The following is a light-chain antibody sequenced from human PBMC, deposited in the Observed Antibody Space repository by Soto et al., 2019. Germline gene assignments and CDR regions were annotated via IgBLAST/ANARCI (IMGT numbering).Light chain of an antibody. CDR2: DAS. CDR1: RGISSN. J-gene: IGKJ1*01. CDR3: HQYNNWPPWT. V-gene: IGKV3-15*01. Sequence: IVMTQSPATLSVSPGSRPTLSCRASRGISSNLAWYQQKPGQAPRLIIYDASTRATGIPARFSGSGSGTEFTLTISSLQSEDFAVYYCHQYNNWPPWTFGQGTKVDIK.